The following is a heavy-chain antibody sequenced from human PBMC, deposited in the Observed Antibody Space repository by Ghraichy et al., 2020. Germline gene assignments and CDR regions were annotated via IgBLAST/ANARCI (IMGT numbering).Heavy chain of an antibody. CDR2: ISGSGGST. Sequence: GGSLRLSCAASGFTFSSYAMSWVRQAPGKGLEWVSAISGSGGSTYYADSVKGRFTISRDNSKNTLYLQMNSLRAEDTAVYYCAKDIVATIGESYFDYWGQGTLVTVSS. J-gene: IGHJ4*02. CDR3: AKDIVATIGESYFDY. D-gene: IGHD5-12*01. V-gene: IGHV3-23*01. CDR1: GFTFSSYA.